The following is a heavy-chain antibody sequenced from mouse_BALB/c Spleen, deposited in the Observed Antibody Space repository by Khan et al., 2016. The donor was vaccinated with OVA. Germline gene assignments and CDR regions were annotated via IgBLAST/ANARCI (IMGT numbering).Heavy chain of an antibody. Sequence: VQLQESGPGLVAPSQSLSITCTVSGFSLTDYAVSWIRQPPGKGLEWLGVIWVSGSKYYNSVLKPRLSISKDNPKSQVFLKMNSLQTDDTAMYFCARDPPYYAMDYWGQGTSVTVS. J-gene: IGHJ4*01. CDR3: ARDPPYYAMDY. CDR2: IWVSGSK. V-gene: IGHV2-6-5*01. CDR1: GFSLTDYA.